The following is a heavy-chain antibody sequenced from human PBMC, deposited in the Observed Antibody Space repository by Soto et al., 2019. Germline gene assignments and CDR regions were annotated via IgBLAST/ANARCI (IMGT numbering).Heavy chain of an antibody. CDR1: GYSFTSYG. CDR3: ARGRGVSSWYETPHYFDS. V-gene: IGHV1-18*01. J-gene: IGHJ4*02. CDR2: ISVHNGYT. D-gene: IGHD6-13*01. Sequence: QVQLVQSGAEVKKPGASVKVSCRASGYSFTSYGITWVRQTPGQGLEWMGWISVHNGYTNYPQKLQDRITMTTDTSTSTAYMELTSLRSDDTVVYYCARGRGVSSWYETPHYFDSWGQGTLVTVSS.